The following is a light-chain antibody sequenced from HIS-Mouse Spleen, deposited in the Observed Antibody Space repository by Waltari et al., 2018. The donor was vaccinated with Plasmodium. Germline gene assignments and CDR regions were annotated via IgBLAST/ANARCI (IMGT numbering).Light chain of an antibody. Sequence: DIQMTQSPSSLSASVGDRVTITCRASQSISSYLNWYQQKPGKAPKLLIYAASSLQSGVPSSFSGSGSGTDFTLTISSLQPEYFATYYCQQSYSTWTFGQGTKVELK. CDR2: AAS. J-gene: IGKJ1*01. CDR1: QSISSY. CDR3: QQSYSTWT. V-gene: IGKV1-39*01.